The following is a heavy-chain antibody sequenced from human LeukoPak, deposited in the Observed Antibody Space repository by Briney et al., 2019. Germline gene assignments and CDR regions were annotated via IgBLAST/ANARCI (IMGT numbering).Heavy chain of an antibody. CDR1: GFTFSSYA. CDR3: AKTSDQLLYSKFDF. Sequence: PGGSLRLSCAASGFTFSSYAMSWVRQAPGKGLEWVAFIQYDGSYKFYADSVQGRFSISRDNSKNTLFLQMNSLRADDTAVYYCAKTSDQLLYSKFDFWGQGTLVTVSS. V-gene: IGHV3-30*02. D-gene: IGHD2-2*02. CDR2: IQYDGSYK. J-gene: IGHJ4*02.